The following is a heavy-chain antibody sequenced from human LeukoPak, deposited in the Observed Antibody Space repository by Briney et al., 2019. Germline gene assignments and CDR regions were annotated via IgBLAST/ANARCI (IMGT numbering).Heavy chain of an antibody. CDR3: ASSQYSNLDY. CDR1: GGSFSGYY. Sequence: SETLSLTCAVYGGSFSGYYWSWIRQPPGKGLEWIGEINHSGSTNYNPSLKSRVTISVDTSKNQFSLKLSSVTAADTAVYYCASSQYSNLDYWGQGTLVTVSS. D-gene: IGHD4-11*01. J-gene: IGHJ4*02. CDR2: INHSGST. V-gene: IGHV4-34*01.